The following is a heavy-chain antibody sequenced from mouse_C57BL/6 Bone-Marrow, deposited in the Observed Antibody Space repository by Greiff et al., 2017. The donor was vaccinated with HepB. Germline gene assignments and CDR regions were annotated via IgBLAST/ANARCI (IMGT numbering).Heavy chain of an antibody. J-gene: IGHJ3*01. CDR1: GFTFSDFY. CDR2: SRNKANDYTT. Sequence: EVQLMESGGGLVQSGRSLRLSCATSGFTFSDFYMEWVRQAPGKGLEWIAASRNKANDYTTEYSASVKGRFIVSRDTSQSILYLQMNALRAEDTAIYYCARDATYYGSWGFAYWGQGTLVTVSA. D-gene: IGHD2-10*01. V-gene: IGHV7-1*01. CDR3: ARDATYYGSWGFAY.